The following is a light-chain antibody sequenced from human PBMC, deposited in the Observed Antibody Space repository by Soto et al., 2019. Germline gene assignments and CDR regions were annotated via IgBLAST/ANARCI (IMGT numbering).Light chain of an antibody. CDR2: EVY. V-gene: IGLV2-8*01. Sequence: QSAPTQPPSASGSPGQSVTFSCTGTSSDVGGYNYVSWYQQYPGKAPKLMIYEVYKRHSGVPDRFSGSKSGNTASLTVSGLQPEDEADYYCNAYAGSSTWVFGGGTKLTVL. CDR3: NAYAGSSTWV. CDR1: SSDVGGYNY. J-gene: IGLJ2*01.